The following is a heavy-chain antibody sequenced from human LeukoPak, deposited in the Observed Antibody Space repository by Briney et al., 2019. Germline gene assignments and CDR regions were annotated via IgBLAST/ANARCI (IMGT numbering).Heavy chain of an antibody. CDR3: AREWDSIDAFDI. D-gene: IGHD4-11*01. CDR2: IYYSGST. J-gene: IGHJ3*02. V-gene: IGHV4-59*12. CDR1: GGSISSYY. Sequence: PSETLSLTCTVSGGSISSYYWSWVRQPPGKGLEWIGYIYYSGSTNYNPSLKSRVTMSVDTSKNQFSLKLSSATAADTAVYYCAREWDSIDAFDIWGQGTMVTVSS.